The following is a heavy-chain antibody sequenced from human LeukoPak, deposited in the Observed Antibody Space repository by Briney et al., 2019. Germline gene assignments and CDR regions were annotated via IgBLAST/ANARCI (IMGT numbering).Heavy chain of an antibody. D-gene: IGHD5-12*01. V-gene: IGHV4-34*01. CDR2: INHSGST. CDR1: GGSFSGYY. CDR3: ARDGYSGNDGI. J-gene: IGHJ4*02. Sequence: SETLSLTCAVYGGSFSGYYWSWIRQPPGKGLEWIGEINHSGSTNYNPSLKSRVTISVDTSKNQFSLKLSSATAADTAVYYCARDGYSGNDGIWGQGTLVTVSS.